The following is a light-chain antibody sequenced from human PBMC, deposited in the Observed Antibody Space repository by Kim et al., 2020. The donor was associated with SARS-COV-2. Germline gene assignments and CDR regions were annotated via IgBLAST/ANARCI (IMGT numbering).Light chain of an antibody. CDR2: AAT. J-gene: IGKJ5*01. CDR3: QQTNSFPIT. Sequence: ASVGDSVTITCRASQDISNWLAWNQQKPGRAPNLLIYAATTLQSGVPSRFSGSVSGADFTLTISSLQPEDFATYYCQQTNSFPITFGQGTRLEIK. V-gene: IGKV1-12*01. CDR1: QDISNW.